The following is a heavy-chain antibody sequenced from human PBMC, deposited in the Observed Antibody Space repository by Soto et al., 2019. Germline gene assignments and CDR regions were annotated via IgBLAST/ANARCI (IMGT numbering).Heavy chain of an antibody. Sequence: QVQLVQSGAEVKKPGASVRVSCKASGYTFTSYYMHWVRQAPGQGLEWMAIVNPGGGSTSYAQKFQGRVTVTRDTSTSTVYMDLSSLRSEDTAVYYCAGIKEGYDSSGYGLGYWGQGTLVTVSS. CDR3: AGIKEGYDSSGYGLGY. D-gene: IGHD3-22*01. J-gene: IGHJ4*02. V-gene: IGHV1-46*01. CDR2: VNPGGGST. CDR1: GYTFTSYY.